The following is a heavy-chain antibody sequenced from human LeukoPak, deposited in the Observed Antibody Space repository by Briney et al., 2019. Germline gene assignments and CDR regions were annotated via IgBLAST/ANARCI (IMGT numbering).Heavy chain of an antibody. CDR2: FDPEDGET. J-gene: IGHJ5*02. V-gene: IGHV1-24*01. CDR3: ATDRPGGAAAGSTVWFDP. D-gene: IGHD6-13*01. Sequence: ASVKVSCKVSGYTLTELSMHWVRQAPGKGLEWMGGFDPEDGETIYAQKFQGKVTMTEDTSTDTAYMELSSLRSEDTAVYYCATDRPGGAAAGSTVWFDPWGQGTLVTVSS. CDR1: GYTLTELS.